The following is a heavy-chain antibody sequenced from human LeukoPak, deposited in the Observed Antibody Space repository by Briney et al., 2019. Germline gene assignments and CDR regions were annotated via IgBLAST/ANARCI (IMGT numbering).Heavy chain of an antibody. V-gene: IGHV3-64*01. CDR3: AGSRSVGLDY. Sequence: GGSLRLSCAVSGLTFSSYAMHWVRQAPGKGLEYVSDISSDGGSTFYANSVKGRFTISRDNSKNTLYLQMGSLTTEDMAVYYCAGSRSVGLDYWGQGTLVTVSS. J-gene: IGHJ4*02. D-gene: IGHD1-26*01. CDR2: ISSDGGST. CDR1: GLTFSSYA.